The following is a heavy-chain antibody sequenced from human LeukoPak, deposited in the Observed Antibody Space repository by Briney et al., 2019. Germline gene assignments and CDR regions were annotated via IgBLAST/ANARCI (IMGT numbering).Heavy chain of an antibody. CDR2: IYPGDSDT. CDR3: ARRGSGWYVDY. D-gene: IGHD6-19*01. Sequence: GESLKISCMGSGYTFTSYWIGWVRQMPGKGLEWMGIIYPGDSDTRYSPSFQGQVSISVDKSISTAYLQWSSLKASDTAMYYCARRGSGWYVDYWGQGTLVTVSS. J-gene: IGHJ4*02. CDR1: GYTFTSYW. V-gene: IGHV5-51*01.